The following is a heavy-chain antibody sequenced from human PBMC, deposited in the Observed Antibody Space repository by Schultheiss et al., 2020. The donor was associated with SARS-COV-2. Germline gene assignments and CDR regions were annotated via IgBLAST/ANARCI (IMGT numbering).Heavy chain of an antibody. CDR2: IIPIFGTA. J-gene: IGHJ3*02. V-gene: IGHV1-69*13. CDR1: GGTFSSYA. CDR3: AKGTLAYYYDSSGYPVPVAFDI. D-gene: IGHD3-22*01. Sequence: SVKVSCKASGGTFSSYAISWVRQAPGQGLEWMGGIIPIFGTANYAQKFQGRVTITADESTSTAYMELSSLRSEDTAVYYCAKGTLAYYYDSSGYPVPVAFDIWGQGTTVTVSS.